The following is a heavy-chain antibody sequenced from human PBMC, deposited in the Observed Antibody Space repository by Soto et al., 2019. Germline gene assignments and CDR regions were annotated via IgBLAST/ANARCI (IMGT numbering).Heavy chain of an antibody. CDR3: ARTLYSYGPRFDY. J-gene: IGHJ4*02. D-gene: IGHD5-18*01. Sequence: SETLSLTCAVSGASISSSNWWTWVRQSPGKGLEWIGEIHHSETTNYNPSLNSRVSISVDKSKNQFSLKLSSVTAADTAVYYCARTLYSYGPRFDYWGQGTLVTVSS. CDR1: GASISSSNW. V-gene: IGHV4-4*02. CDR2: IHHSETT.